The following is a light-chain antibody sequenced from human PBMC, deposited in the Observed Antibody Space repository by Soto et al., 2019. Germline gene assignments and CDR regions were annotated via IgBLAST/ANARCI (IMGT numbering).Light chain of an antibody. CDR2: GGS. CDR1: QSISYW. Sequence: DIQMTQSPSTLSASVGDRVTITCRASQSISYWLAWYQQKPGRAPKLLIYGGSSLESGVPSRFSGSGSGTEFTLTISSLQPDDFGPYHCQQYDVHPKTFGQGTKVDIK. J-gene: IGKJ1*01. CDR3: QQYDVHPKT. V-gene: IGKV1-5*01.